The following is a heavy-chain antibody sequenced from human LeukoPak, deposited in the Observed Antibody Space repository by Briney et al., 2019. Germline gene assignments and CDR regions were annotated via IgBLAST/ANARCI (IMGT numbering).Heavy chain of an antibody. V-gene: IGHV1-69*04. CDR3: ASLGYCSSTSCIDY. D-gene: IGHD2-2*01. CDR1: GGTFSSYA. CDR2: IIPILGIA. Sequence: ASVKVSCKASGGTFSSYAISWVRQAPGQGLEWMGRIIPILGIANYAQKFQGRVTITADKSTSTAYMELSSLRSEDTAVYYCASLGYCSSTSCIDYWGQGTLVTVSS. J-gene: IGHJ4*02.